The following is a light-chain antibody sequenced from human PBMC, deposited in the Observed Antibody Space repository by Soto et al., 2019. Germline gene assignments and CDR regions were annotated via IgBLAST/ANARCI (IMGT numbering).Light chain of an antibody. CDR2: EVS. CDR1: SSDVGGYNY. J-gene: IGLJ1*01. CDR3: SSYGSTSTRYV. V-gene: IGLV2-14*01. Sequence: QSALTQPASVSGSPGQSITISCTGTSSDVGGYNYVSWYQQHPGKAPQLMIYEVSNRPSGVFNRFSGSKSGNTASLTISGLQAEDEADYFCSSYGSTSTRYVFGTGTKLTVL.